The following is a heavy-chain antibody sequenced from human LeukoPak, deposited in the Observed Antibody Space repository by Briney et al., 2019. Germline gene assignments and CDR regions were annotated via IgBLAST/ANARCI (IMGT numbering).Heavy chain of an antibody. CDR1: GFTVSSNY. V-gene: IGHV3-53*01. D-gene: IGHD3-22*01. CDR3: AKEHLKYANDNRGSFDY. Sequence: QTGGSLRLSCAASGFTVSSNYMTWVRQAPGKGLEWLSVITRGGSPYYADSVKGRFTISRDNARNTVYLQLNSLRNEDTALYYCAKEHLKYANDNRGSFDYWGQGTLVTVSS. J-gene: IGHJ4*02. CDR2: ITRGGSP.